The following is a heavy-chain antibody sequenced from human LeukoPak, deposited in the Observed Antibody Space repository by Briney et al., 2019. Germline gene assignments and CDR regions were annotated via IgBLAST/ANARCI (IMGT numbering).Heavy chain of an antibody. V-gene: IGHV1-2*06. D-gene: IGHD3-22*01. CDR3: ARDPYYYDSSGYSFHP. CDR1: GYTFTGYY. Sequence: ASVKVSCKASGYTFTGYYMHWVRQAPGQGLEWMGRINPNSGGTNYAQKFQGRVTMTRDTSISTAYMGLSRLRSDDTAMYYCARDPYYYDSSGYSFHPWGQGTLVTVSS. J-gene: IGHJ5*02. CDR2: INPNSGGT.